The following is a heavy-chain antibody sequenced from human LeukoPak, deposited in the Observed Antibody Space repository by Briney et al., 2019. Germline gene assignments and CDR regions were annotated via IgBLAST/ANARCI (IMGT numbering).Heavy chain of an antibody. CDR2: IYYSGSP. CDR3: ARGGWFGELRRWWDP. D-gene: IGHD3-10*01. CDR1: GGSISRGDYY. Sequence: SETLSLTCTVSGGSISRGDYYWPWSRQPPGKGLEWIGYIYYSGSPYYNPSLESHVTISLDTSKNELSLKLSSVTAADTAVYYCARGGWFGELRRWWDPGGQGTLVTVSS. J-gene: IGHJ5*02. V-gene: IGHV4-30-4*01.